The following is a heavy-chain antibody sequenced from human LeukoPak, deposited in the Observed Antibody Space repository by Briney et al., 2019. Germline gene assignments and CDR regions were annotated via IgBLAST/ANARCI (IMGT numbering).Heavy chain of an antibody. Sequence: GGCLRLSCAASGFTFSSYSMNWVRQAPGKGLEWVANINEDGSEQFYVDSVKGRFTISRDNAKNSLYLHMDSLRAEDTAVYYCAKDRRRTTVTTFDYWGQGTLVTVSS. J-gene: IGHJ4*02. CDR3: AKDRRRTTVTTFDY. CDR1: GFTFSSYS. CDR2: INEDGSEQ. D-gene: IGHD4-17*01. V-gene: IGHV3-7*03.